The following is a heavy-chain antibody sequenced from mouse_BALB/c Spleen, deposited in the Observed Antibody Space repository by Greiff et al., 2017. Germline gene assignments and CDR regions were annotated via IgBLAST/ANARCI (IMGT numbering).Heavy chain of an antibody. CDR3: ARYYGSSSDWYFDV. J-gene: IGHJ1*01. CDR2: ISYSGST. Sequence: EVQLQQSGPGLVKPSQSLSLTCTVTGYSITSDYAWNWIRQFPGNKLEWMGYISYSGSTSYNPSLKSRISITRDTSKNQFFLQLNSVTTEDTATYYCARYYGSSSDWYFDVWGAGTTVTVSS. V-gene: IGHV3-2*02. CDR1: GYSITSDYA. D-gene: IGHD1-1*01.